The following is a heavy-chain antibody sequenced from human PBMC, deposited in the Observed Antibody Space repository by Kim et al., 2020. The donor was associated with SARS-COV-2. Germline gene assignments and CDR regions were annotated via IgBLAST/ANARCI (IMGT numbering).Heavy chain of an antibody. J-gene: IGHJ4*02. CDR2: SIGPSGNT. D-gene: IGHD5-12*01. CDR1: GITFSSYV. V-gene: IGHV3-23*01. CDR3: AGPFYSCLLFG. Sequence: GGSLRLSCAASGITFSSYVMNWIRQAPGKGLEWVSSIGPSGNTWYAGSVKGRFTFSRDNSKNTLCLQMNSLSAEDTAIYYCAGPFYSCLLFGWGQGTLV.